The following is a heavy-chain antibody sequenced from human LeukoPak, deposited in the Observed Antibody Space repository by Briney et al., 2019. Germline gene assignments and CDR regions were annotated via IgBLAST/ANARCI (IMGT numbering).Heavy chain of an antibody. CDR2: ISSSGSTI. Sequence: GGSLRLSCAASGFTFSSCNINWVRQAPGKGLEWVSYISSSGSTIYYADSVKGRFTISRDNAKNSLYLQMNSLRAEDTAIYYCARDERLLSFLKWGQGTLVTVSS. D-gene: IGHD3-3*01. CDR1: GFTFSSCN. J-gene: IGHJ4*02. CDR3: ARDERLLSFLK. V-gene: IGHV3-48*04.